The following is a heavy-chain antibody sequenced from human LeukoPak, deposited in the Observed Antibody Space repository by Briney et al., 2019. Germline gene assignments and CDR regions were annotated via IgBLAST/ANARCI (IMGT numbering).Heavy chain of an antibody. CDR2: INPNSGGT. J-gene: IGHJ5*02. V-gene: IGHV1-2*02. D-gene: IGHD2-15*01. Sequence: GASVKVSCKASGYTFTGYYMHWVRQAPGQGLEWMGWINPNSGGTNYAQKFQGSVTMTRDTSISTAYMELCRLRSDDTAVYYCARDLSYCSGGSCYRRNWFDPWGQGTLVTVSS. CDR1: GYTFTGYY. CDR3: ARDLSYCSGGSCYRRNWFDP.